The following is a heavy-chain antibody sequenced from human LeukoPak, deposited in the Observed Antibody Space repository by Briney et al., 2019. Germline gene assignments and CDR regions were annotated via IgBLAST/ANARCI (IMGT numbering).Heavy chain of an antibody. V-gene: IGHV3-64*01. CDR3: ARAGFYSDILTAIDY. D-gene: IGHD3-9*01. CDR2: ISSNGGST. CDR1: GFTFSSYA. Sequence: GGSLGLSCAASGFTFSSYAMHWVRQAPGKGLEYVSAISSNGGSTYYANSVKGRFTISRDNSKNTLYLQMDSLRAEDMAVYYCARAGFYSDILTAIDYWGQGTLVTVSS. J-gene: IGHJ4*02.